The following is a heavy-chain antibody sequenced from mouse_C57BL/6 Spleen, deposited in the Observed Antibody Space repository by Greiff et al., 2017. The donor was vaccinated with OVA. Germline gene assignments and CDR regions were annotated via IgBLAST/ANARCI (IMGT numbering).Heavy chain of an antibody. D-gene: IGHD2-1*01. V-gene: IGHV1-69*01. Sequence: QVQLQQPGAELVMPGASVKLSCKASGYTFTSYWMHWVKQRPGQGLAWIGEIDPSDSYTNYNQKFKGKSTWTVDKSSSTAYMQLSSQTSEDSAVYYCARYGNYEKDAMDYWGQGTSVTVSS. CDR2: IDPSDSYT. J-gene: IGHJ4*01. CDR3: ARYGNYEKDAMDY. CDR1: GYTFTSYW.